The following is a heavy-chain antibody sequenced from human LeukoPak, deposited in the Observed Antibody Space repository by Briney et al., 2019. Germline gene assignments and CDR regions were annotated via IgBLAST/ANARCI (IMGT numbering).Heavy chain of an antibody. CDR1: GFTFSTYP. D-gene: IGHD3-3*01. Sequence: GGSLRLSCAASGFTFSTYPLHWVRQAPGKGLEWVTLISYDGSKIYYTDSVKGRFTISRDNSKNTLYLQMNSLRAEDTAVYFCARESGWGLPHAFDFWGQGTMVTVSS. J-gene: IGHJ3*01. CDR2: ISYDGSKI. V-gene: IGHV3-30-3*01. CDR3: ARESGWGLPHAFDF.